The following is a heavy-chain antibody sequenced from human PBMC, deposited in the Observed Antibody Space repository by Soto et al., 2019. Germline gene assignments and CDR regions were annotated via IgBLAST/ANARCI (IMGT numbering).Heavy chain of an antibody. Sequence: RLSCAASGFTVSTNYMSWVRQAPGKGLEWVSVIYSGVSTNYADSVKGRFTISRDNSKNTLYLQMNSLRAEDTAVYYCARVGDSSGWYLDYWGQGTLVTVSS. D-gene: IGHD6-19*01. CDR2: IYSGVST. J-gene: IGHJ4*02. CDR3: ARVGDSSGWYLDY. V-gene: IGHV3-53*01. CDR1: GFTVSTNY.